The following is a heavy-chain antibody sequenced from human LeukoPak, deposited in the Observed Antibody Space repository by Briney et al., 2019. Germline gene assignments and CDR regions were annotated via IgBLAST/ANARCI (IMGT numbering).Heavy chain of an antibody. V-gene: IGHV1-3*01. CDR3: ATEIRTYRAFDI. D-gene: IGHD1-26*01. J-gene: IGHJ3*02. CDR2: INAGNGNT. CDR1: GYTFTSYA. Sequence: ASVKVSCKASGYTFTSYAMHWVRQAPGQRLEWMGWINAGNGNTKYSQKFQGRVTMTEDTSTDTAYMELSSLRSEDTAVYYCATEIRTYRAFDIWGQGTMVTVSS.